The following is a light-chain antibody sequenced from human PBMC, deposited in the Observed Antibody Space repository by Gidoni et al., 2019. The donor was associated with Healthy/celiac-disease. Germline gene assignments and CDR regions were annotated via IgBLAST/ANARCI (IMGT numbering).Light chain of an antibody. V-gene: IGKV1-33*01. Sequence: DIQMTQSPYSLSASVGDRVTITCQASQDMSNYLNWYQPKPGKAPKLLIYDASNLETGVPSRFSGSGSGTDFTFTISSLQPDDIATYYCQQYDNLRYTFGQGTKLEIK. CDR2: DAS. J-gene: IGKJ2*01. CDR3: QQYDNLRYT. CDR1: QDMSNY.